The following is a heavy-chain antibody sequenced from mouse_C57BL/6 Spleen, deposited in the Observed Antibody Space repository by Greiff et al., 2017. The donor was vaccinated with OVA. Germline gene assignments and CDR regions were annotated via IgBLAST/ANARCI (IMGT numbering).Heavy chain of an antibody. J-gene: IGHJ3*01. V-gene: IGHV1-61*01. CDR2: IYPSDSET. Sequence: VQLKQPGAELVRPGSSVKLSCKASGYTFTSYWMDWVKQRPGQGLEWIGNIYPSDSETHYNQKFKDKATLTVDKSSSTAYMQLSSLTSEDSAVYYCAREDYGQALFAYWGQGTLVTVSA. CDR1: GYTFTSYW. CDR3: AREDYGQALFAY. D-gene: IGHD1-1*02.